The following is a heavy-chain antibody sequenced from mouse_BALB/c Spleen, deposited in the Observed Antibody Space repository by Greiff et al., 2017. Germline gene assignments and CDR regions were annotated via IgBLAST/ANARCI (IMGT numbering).Heavy chain of an antibody. CDR2: ISYDGSN. J-gene: IGHJ2*01. CDR1: GYSITSGYY. Sequence: EVKLQQSGPGLVKPSQSLSLTCSVTGYSITSGYYWNWIRQFPGNKLEWMGYISYDGSNNYNPSLKNRISITRDTSKNQFFLKLNSVTTEDTATYYCAREGKSYYGSSLYYFDYWGQGTTLTVSS. CDR3: AREGKSYYGSSLYYFDY. V-gene: IGHV3-6*02. D-gene: IGHD1-1*01.